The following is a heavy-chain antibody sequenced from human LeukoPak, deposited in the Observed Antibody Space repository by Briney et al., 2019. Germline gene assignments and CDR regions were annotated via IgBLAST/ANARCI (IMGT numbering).Heavy chain of an antibody. D-gene: IGHD3-9*01. CDR2: ISGSGGST. CDR1: GITLSNYG. CDR3: AKLTNGDFDWLLLVDY. V-gene: IGHV3-23*01. Sequence: GGSLRLSCAVSGITLSNYGMSWVRQAPGKGLEWVSAISGSGGSTYYAGSVKGRFTISRDNSKNTLYLQMNSLRAEDTAVYYCAKLTNGDFDWLLLVDYWGQGTLVTVSS. J-gene: IGHJ4*02.